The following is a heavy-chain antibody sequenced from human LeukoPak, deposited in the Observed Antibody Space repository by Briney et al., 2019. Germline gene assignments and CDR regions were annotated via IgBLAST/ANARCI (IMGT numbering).Heavy chain of an antibody. J-gene: IGHJ4*02. CDR1: GVSISSYY. D-gene: IGHD6-19*01. CDR3: ARGVAGHFDY. CDR2: IYYSGST. V-gene: IGHV4-59*08. Sequence: SSETLSLTCTASGVSISSYYWSWIRQPPGKGLEWIGDIYYSGSTYYNPSLKSRFTISVDTSKNQLSLKMSSVTAADTAVYYCARGVAGHFDYWGQRTLVTVSS.